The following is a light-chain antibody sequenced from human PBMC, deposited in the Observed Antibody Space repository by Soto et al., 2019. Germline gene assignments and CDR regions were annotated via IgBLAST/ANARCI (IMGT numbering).Light chain of an antibody. V-gene: IGLV2-14*01. Sequence: QSVLSQPASVSGSPGQSITISCTGTSSDVGGYEYVSWYQHQPGKAPKLIIYDVTNRPSGVSNRFSGSKSGNTASLTISGIQAEDEADYYCSSYAGSNNFVVFGGGTKLTVL. CDR1: SSDVGGYEY. CDR2: DVT. J-gene: IGLJ2*01. CDR3: SSYAGSNNFVV.